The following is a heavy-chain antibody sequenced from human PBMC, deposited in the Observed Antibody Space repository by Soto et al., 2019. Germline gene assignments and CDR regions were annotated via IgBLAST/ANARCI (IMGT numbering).Heavy chain of an antibody. CDR3: AHVYWAASGTRYYFDS. CDR2: IYWDDDK. D-gene: IGHD2-8*02. CDR1: GLSFPTDAVG. V-gene: IGHV2-5*02. J-gene: IGHJ4*02. Sequence: QITLTESGPTLVKPTQTLTLTCTFSGLSFPTDAVGVGWIRQPPGEALEWLELIYWDDDKRYSPFLKSRLTITKDTSANHVVRTMSDMDRADTGTYYCAHVYWAASGTRYYFDSWGQGTLVTVS.